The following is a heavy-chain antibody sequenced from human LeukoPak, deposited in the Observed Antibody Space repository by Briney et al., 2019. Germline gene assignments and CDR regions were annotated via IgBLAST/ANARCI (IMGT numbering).Heavy chain of an antibody. J-gene: IGHJ4*02. D-gene: IGHD3-10*01. CDR2: IYYSGST. Sequence: SETLSLTCIVSGDSISSSSYYWGWIRQPPGKGLEWIGSIYYSGSTYYNPSLKSRVTISVDTSKNQFSLKLSSVTAADTAVYYCARGSFYGYRPEWDYWGQGTLVTVSS. CDR1: GDSISSSSYY. V-gene: IGHV4-39*01. CDR3: ARGSFYGYRPEWDY.